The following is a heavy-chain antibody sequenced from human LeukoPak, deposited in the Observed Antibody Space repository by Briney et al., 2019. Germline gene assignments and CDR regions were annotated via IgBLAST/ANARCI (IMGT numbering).Heavy chain of an antibody. CDR2: ISSNGDNT. J-gene: IGHJ4*02. Sequence: GGSLRLSCSVSGFTFSTYVMHWVRQAPGKGLEYVSAISSNGDNTYYADSVKGRFTISRDNSKNTLYLQMSSLRADDTVVYYCVRGAGYWGQGTLVTVSS. CDR1: GFTFSTYV. CDR3: VRGAGY. V-gene: IGHV3-64D*06.